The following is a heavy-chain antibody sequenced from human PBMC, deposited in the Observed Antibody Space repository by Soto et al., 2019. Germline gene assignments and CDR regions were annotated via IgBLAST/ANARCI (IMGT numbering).Heavy chain of an antibody. D-gene: IGHD5-12*01. CDR2: IYYSGST. CDR3: ASPVATTYSFDY. V-gene: IGHV4-30-4*01. CDR1: ASSISRADYY. J-gene: IGHJ4*02. Sequence: TLSRTGTVSASSISRADYYWSCIRQPPGMGLEWIGYIYYSGSTYYNRSLKSRFTISVDTSKNQFSLKLNSVTAADPAPYYCASPVATTYSFDYCGQGTGVT.